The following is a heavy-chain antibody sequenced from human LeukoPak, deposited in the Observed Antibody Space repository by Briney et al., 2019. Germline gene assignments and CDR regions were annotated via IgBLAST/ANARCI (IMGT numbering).Heavy chain of an antibody. CDR3: ARALPPRPYYYGMDV. CDR2: ISGSGGST. CDR1: GFTFSGYA. V-gene: IGHV3-23*01. J-gene: IGHJ6*02. Sequence: PGGSLRLSCAASGFTFSGYAMSWVRQAPGKGLEWVSAISGSGGSTYYADSVKGRFTISRDNSKNTLYLQMDSLRADDTAVYYCARALPPRPYYYGMDVWGPGTTVTVSS. D-gene: IGHD1-26*01.